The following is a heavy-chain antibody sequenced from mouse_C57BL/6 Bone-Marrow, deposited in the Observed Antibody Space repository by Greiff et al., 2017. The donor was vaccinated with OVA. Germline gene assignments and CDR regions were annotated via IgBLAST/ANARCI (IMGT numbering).Heavy chain of an antibody. CDR3: ARLGNGYYVYYAMDY. Sequence: VKLMESGPELVKPGASVKISCKASGYAFSSSWMNWVKQRPGKGLEWIGRIYPGDGDTNYNGKFKGKATLTADKSSSTAYMQLSSLTSEDSAVYFCARLGNGYYVYYAMDYWGQGTSVTVSS. D-gene: IGHD2-3*01. CDR1: GYAFSSSW. V-gene: IGHV1-82*01. J-gene: IGHJ4*01. CDR2: IYPGDGDT.